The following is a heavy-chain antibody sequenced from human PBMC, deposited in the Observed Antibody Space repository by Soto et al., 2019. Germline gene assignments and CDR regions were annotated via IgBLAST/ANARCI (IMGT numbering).Heavy chain of an antibody. CDR2: INQDGSEK. CDR1: VFTFSTYW. Sequence: WWSLRLSCSASVFTFSTYWMDWVRQTPGKGLEWVANINQDGSEKNYVDSVKGRFTIYRDNAKNSLYLQMSSLTAEDSALYYCSRSLNSWGRGTLVTVSS. V-gene: IGHV3-7*01. CDR3: SRSLNS. J-gene: IGHJ4*02.